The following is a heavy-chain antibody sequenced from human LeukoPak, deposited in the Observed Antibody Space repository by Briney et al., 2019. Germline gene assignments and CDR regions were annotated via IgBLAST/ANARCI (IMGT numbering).Heavy chain of an antibody. V-gene: IGHV4-59*12. D-gene: IGHD5-18*01. J-gene: IGHJ4*02. CDR3: ARANSYGYFFDC. CDR1: GGSISSYY. Sequence: SETLSLTCTVSGGSISSYYWSWIRQPPGKGLERIGYIYYSGSTNYNPSLKSRVTISVDTSKNQFSLKLSSVTAADTAVYYCARANSYGYFFDCWGQGTLVTVSS. CDR2: IYYSGST.